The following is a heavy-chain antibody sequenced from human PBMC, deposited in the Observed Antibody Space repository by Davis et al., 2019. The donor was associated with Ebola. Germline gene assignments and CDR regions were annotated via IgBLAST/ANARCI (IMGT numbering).Heavy chain of an antibody. J-gene: IGHJ4*02. CDR1: GGSISSYY. CDR3: ARGGPIAVAGLLDY. Sequence: PSETLSLTCTVSGGSISSYYWSWIRQPPGKGLEWIGEINHSGSTNYNPSLKSRVTISVDTSKNQFSLKLSSVTAADTAVYYCARGGPIAVAGLLDYWGQGTLVTVSS. CDR2: INHSGST. V-gene: IGHV4-34*01. D-gene: IGHD6-19*01.